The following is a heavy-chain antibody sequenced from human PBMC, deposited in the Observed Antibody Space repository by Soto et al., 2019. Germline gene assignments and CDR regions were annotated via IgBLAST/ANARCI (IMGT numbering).Heavy chain of an antibody. J-gene: IGHJ6*02. V-gene: IGHV3-74*01. Sequence: PGRSLRLPCAALGFTLVNYGGHWVLKAPGRGLVWVSRLHGDGSQKSYADSVKDRFTISRDNAKSTLYLQMNSLRAEDTAVYYCVRRPVYSDSEEAVFYHYGMDVSGQGTTVTVSS. CDR1: GFTLVNYG. D-gene: IGHD5-12*01. CDR3: VRRPVYSDSEEAVFYHYGMDV. CDR2: LHGDGSQK.